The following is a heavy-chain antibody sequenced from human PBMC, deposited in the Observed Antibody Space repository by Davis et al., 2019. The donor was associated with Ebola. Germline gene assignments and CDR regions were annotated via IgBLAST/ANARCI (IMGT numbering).Heavy chain of an antibody. V-gene: IGHV3-9*01. D-gene: IGHD6-13*01. Sequence: GGSLRLSCAASGFTFDDYAMHWVRQAPGKGLEWASGISWNSGSIGYADSVKGRFTISRDNAKNSLYLQMNSLRAEDTAVYYCATGISYDYWGQGTLVTVSS. CDR3: ATGISYDY. CDR2: ISWNSGSI. CDR1: GFTFDDYA. J-gene: IGHJ4*02.